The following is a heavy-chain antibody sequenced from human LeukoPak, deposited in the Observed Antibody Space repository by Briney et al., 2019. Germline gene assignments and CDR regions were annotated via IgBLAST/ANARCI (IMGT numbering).Heavy chain of an antibody. CDR1: EFTFSDNY. Sequence: GGSLRLSCAASEFTFSDNYMTWIRQSPGKGLEWISYISPSAYSTYFADSVRGRFSISRDNAKNSLYLQMNSLRVEDTAIYYCTRGKRRFDIWGQGTRVTVSS. CDR3: TRGKRRFDI. CDR2: ISPSAYST. V-gene: IGHV3-11*01. J-gene: IGHJ4*02.